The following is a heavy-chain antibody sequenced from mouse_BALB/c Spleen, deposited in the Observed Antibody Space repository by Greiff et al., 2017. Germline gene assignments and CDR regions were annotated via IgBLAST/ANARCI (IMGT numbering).Heavy chain of an antibody. Sequence: EVKVIESGGGLVQPGGSLKLSCAASGFDFSRYWMSWVRQAPGKGLEWIGEINPDSSTINYTPSLKDKFIISRDNAKNTLYLQMSKVRSEDTALYYCARLPIYYGYDEGRFAYWGQGTLVTVSA. CDR2: INPDSSTI. V-gene: IGHV4-1*02. J-gene: IGHJ3*01. D-gene: IGHD2-2*01. CDR1: GFDFSRYW. CDR3: ARLPIYYGYDEGRFAY.